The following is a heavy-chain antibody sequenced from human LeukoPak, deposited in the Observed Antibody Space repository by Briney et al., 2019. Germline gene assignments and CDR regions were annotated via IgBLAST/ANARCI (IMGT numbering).Heavy chain of an antibody. Sequence: GGSLRLSCAASGFTFSSYWMSWVRQAPGKGLEWVANIKQDGREKYYVDSVKGRFTISRDNAKNSLYLQMNSLRAEDTAVYYCARVHLRFLEWSPNYYMDVWGKGTTVTVSS. CDR2: IKQDGREK. J-gene: IGHJ6*03. V-gene: IGHV3-7*01. CDR1: GFTFSSYW. D-gene: IGHD3-3*01. CDR3: ARVHLRFLEWSPNYYMDV.